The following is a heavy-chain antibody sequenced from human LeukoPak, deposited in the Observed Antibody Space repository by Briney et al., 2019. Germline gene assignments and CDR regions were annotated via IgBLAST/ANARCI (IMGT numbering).Heavy chain of an antibody. Sequence: GGSLRLSCAASGFTFSDYYMSWVRQAPGTGLEWVSYISSSGSTIYYADSVKGRFTISRDNAKNSLYLQMNSLRAEDTAVYYCARDLDYDSSGYYPIRYYYGMDVWGQGTTVTVSS. V-gene: IGHV3-11*01. J-gene: IGHJ6*02. CDR2: ISSSGSTI. CDR1: GFTFSDYY. CDR3: ARDLDYDSSGYYPIRYYYGMDV. D-gene: IGHD3-22*01.